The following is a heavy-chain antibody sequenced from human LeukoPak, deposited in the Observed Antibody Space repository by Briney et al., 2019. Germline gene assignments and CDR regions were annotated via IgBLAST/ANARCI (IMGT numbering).Heavy chain of an antibody. Sequence: KVSCKASGYTFTSYDINWVRQAPGQGLEWMGWMNPNSGNTGYAQKFQGRVTITRNTSISTAYMELSSLRSEDTAVCYCARGLATKADYWGQGTLVTVSS. CDR3: ARGLATKADY. CDR1: GYTFTSYD. D-gene: IGHD1-26*01. V-gene: IGHV1-8*03. J-gene: IGHJ4*02. CDR2: MNPNSGNT.